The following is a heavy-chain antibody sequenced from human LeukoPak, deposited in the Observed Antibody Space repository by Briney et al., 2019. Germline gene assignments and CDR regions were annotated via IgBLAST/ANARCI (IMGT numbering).Heavy chain of an antibody. D-gene: IGHD3-10*01. Sequence: ASVKVSCKASGYTFTSYAMHWVRQAPGQRLEWMGWINAGNGNTKYSQKFQGRVTITRDTSASTAYMELSSLRSEDTAVYYCARGRVVRGAPPDYWGQGTLVTVSS. J-gene: IGHJ4*02. CDR3: ARGRVVRGAPPDY. CDR1: GYTFTSYA. CDR2: INAGNGNT. V-gene: IGHV1-3*01.